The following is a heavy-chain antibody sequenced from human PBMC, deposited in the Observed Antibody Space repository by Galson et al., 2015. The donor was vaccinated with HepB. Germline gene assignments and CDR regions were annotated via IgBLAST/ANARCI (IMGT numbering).Heavy chain of an antibody. CDR3: ARRITMARGLHYFDY. CDR1: GYSFTSYW. V-gene: IGHV5-51*01. CDR2: IYPGDSDT. J-gene: IGHJ4*02. D-gene: IGHD3-10*01. Sequence: QSGAEVKKPGESLKISCKGSGYSFTSYWIGWVRQMPGKGLEWMGIIYPGDSDTRYSPSFQGQVTISADKSISTAYLQWSSLKASDTAMYYCARRITMARGLHYFDYWGQGTLVTVSS.